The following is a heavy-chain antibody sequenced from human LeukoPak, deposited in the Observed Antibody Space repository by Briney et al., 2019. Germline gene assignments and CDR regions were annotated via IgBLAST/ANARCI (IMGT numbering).Heavy chain of an antibody. CDR1: GFTFSSYS. Sequence: GRSLRLSCAASGFTFSSYSMNWVRQAPGKGLESVSSISSSSSYIYYADSVKGRFTISRDNAKHPLYLEMNSLRAEDTAVYYCGREGGPWSGGSCYSAVGYNWFDPWGQGTLVTVSS. D-gene: IGHD2-15*01. CDR2: ISSSSSYI. CDR3: GREGGPWSGGSCYSAVGYNWFDP. J-gene: IGHJ5*02. V-gene: IGHV3-21*01.